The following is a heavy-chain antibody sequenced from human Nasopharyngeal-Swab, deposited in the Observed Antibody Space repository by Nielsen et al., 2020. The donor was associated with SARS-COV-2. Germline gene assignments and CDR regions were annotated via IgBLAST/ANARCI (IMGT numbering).Heavy chain of an antibody. D-gene: IGHD3-3*01. CDR1: GCTDRSNY. CDR3: ARPTYYDYYGIDV. V-gene: IGHV3-53*01. Sequence: GGSLRRTWAAAGCTDRSNYRSRVRQAPGKGLEWVSVIYSGGSTYYADSVKGRFTISRDNSKNTLYLQMNSPRAEDTAVYYCARPTYYDYYGIDVWGQGTTVTVSS. J-gene: IGHJ6*02. CDR2: IYSGGST.